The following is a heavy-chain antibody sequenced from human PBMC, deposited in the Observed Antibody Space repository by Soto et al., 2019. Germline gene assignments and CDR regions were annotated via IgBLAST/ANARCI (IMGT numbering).Heavy chain of an antibody. Sequence: ASVKVSCKASGYTFTSYAMHWVRQAPGQRLEWMGWINAGNGNTKYSQKFQGRVTITRDTSASTAYMELRSLRSEDTAVYYCARDPRLSNWLDLCRQGTLVTVSS. CDR3: ARDPRLSNWLDL. V-gene: IGHV1-3*01. CDR1: GYTFTSYA. J-gene: IGHJ5*02. CDR2: INAGNGNT.